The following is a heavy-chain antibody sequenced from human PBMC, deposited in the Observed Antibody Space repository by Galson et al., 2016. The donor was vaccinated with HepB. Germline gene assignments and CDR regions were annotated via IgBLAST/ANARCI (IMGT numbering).Heavy chain of an antibody. J-gene: IGHJ4*01. D-gene: IGHD1-26*01. CDR1: GYSFTNYW. CDR2: IDPTGSYI. Sequence: QSGAEVKKPGESLRISCQGSGYSFTNYWISWVRQMPGKGLEWMGRIDPTGSYINYSPSFQGHVTISADNSISTAYVEWSSLTSEDTAVYYCARGWELLDYW. V-gene: IGHV5-10-1*01. CDR3: ARGWELLDY.